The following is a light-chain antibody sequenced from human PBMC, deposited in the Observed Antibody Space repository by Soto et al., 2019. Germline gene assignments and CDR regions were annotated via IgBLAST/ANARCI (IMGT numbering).Light chain of an antibody. Sequence: DIVMTQSPDSLAVSLGERATINCKSSQSVLYSSNNKNYLAWYQQKPGQPPKLLIYWASTRASGVPGRFSGGGSGTDFTLTISSLQAEDVAVYYCQQYYSPPLTFGGGTKVEIK. CDR3: QQYYSPPLT. CDR1: QSVLYSSNNKNY. J-gene: IGKJ4*01. CDR2: WAS. V-gene: IGKV4-1*01.